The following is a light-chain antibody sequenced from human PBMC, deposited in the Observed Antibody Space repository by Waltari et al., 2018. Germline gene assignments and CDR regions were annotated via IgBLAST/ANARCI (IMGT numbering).Light chain of an antibody. CDR2: FEN. V-gene: IGLV3-21*04. Sequence: LSQPPSVSVAPGQAAKITCERDNIGSQRVHWYQQKSGQAPILIIYFENDRPPGTPERFAGSTSGNTATLTISRVEAEDEGDYYCQVWLSNSDHPVFGSGTRVSVL. CDR1: NIGSQR. J-gene: IGLJ1*01. CDR3: QVWLSNSDHPV.